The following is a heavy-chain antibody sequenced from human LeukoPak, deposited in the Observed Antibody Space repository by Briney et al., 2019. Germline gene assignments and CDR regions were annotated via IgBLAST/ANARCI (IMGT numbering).Heavy chain of an antibody. D-gene: IGHD3-22*01. CDR1: GFTLSSYA. Sequence: GGSLRLSCAASGFTLSSYAMHWVRQAPGKGLEWVAVISYDGSNKYYADSVKGRFTISRDNSKNTLYLQMNSLRAEDTAVYYCAREGDSSGHYLGDYYGMDVWGQGTTVTVSS. V-gene: IGHV3-30-3*01. CDR3: AREGDSSGHYLGDYYGMDV. CDR2: ISYDGSNK. J-gene: IGHJ6*02.